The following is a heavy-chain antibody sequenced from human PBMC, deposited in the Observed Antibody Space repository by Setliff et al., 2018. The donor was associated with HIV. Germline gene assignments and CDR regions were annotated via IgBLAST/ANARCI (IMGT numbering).Heavy chain of an antibody. J-gene: IGHJ6*02. Sequence: SETLSLTCTVSGGSITSGGYYWSWIRQHPGKGLEWIGSIYYSGSTYYNPSLKSRVTIPVDTSKNQFSLKLSSVTAADTAVYYCARVPPLYSPPYSSSASRYGMDVWGQGTTVTVSS. CDR3: ARVPPLYSPPYSSSASRYGMDV. CDR2: IYYSGST. V-gene: IGHV4-39*07. CDR1: GGSITSGGYY. D-gene: IGHD6-6*01.